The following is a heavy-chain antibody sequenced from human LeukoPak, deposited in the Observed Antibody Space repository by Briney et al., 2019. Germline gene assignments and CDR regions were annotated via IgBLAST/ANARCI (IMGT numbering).Heavy chain of an antibody. D-gene: IGHD3-10*01. CDR1: GYSFSSYW. V-gene: IGHV5-10-1*01. Sequence: GESLKISCKGSGYSFSSYWINWVRQMPGKGLEWMGRIDPSDSYTNYNPSFQGHVTISADKSISTAYLQWSSLMASDTAMYYCTRHTISDYWGQGTQVTVSS. CDR3: TRHTISDY. J-gene: IGHJ4*02. CDR2: IDPSDSYT.